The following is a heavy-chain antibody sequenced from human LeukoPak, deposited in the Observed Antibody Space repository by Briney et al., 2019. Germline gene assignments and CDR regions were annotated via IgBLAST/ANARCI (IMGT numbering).Heavy chain of an antibody. D-gene: IGHD3-22*01. CDR1: GGSISSYY. CDR2: IYYSGST. CDR3: ARDLGYYYDSSGFGY. Sequence: SETLSLTCTVSGGSISSYYWSWIRQPPGKGLEWIGYIYYSGSTNYNPSLKSRATISVDTSKNQFSLKLSSVPAADTAVYYCARDLGYYYDSSGFGYWGQGTLVTVSS. J-gene: IGHJ4*02. V-gene: IGHV4-59*01.